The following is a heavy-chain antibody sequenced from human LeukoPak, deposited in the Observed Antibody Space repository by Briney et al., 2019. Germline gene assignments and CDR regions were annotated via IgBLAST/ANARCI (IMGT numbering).Heavy chain of an antibody. CDR1: GFTFSSYS. V-gene: IGHV3-21*01. Sequence: GGSLRLSCAASGFTFSSYSMNWVRQAPGKGLEWVSSISSISSYIYYADSVKGRFTVSRDNAKNSLYLQMDSLRAEDTAVYYCAKALYGRDCSGTSCSDYWGQGTLVTVSS. CDR2: ISSISSYI. J-gene: IGHJ4*02. CDR3: AKALYGRDCSGTSCSDY. D-gene: IGHD2-2*01.